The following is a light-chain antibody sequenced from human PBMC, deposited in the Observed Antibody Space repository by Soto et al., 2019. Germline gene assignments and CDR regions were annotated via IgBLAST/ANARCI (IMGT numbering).Light chain of an antibody. CDR3: TSYAGSRYV. CDR1: SSDVGGYNY. J-gene: IGLJ1*01. Sequence: QSALTQPPSASGSPGQSVTISCTGSSSDVGGYNYVSWYQQHPGKAPKLMIYEVTKRPSGVPDRFSGSKSGNTASLTVSGLQADDAAYYFCTSYAGSRYVFGAGTKLTVL. CDR2: EVT. V-gene: IGLV2-8*01.